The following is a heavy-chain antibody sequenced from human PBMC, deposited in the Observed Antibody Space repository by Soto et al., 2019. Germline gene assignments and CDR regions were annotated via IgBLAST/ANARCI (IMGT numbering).Heavy chain of an antibody. Sequence: EVQLVESGGGLVQPGGSPKLSCAASGFTFSGSAMHWVRQASGKGLEWVGRIRSKANSYATAYAASVKGRFTISRDDSKNTAYLQMNSLKTEDTAVYYCTRRRCTNGVCYTDYWGQGTLVTVSS. CDR3: TRRRCTNGVCYTDY. D-gene: IGHD2-8*01. J-gene: IGHJ4*02. CDR2: IRSKANSYAT. V-gene: IGHV3-73*01. CDR1: GFTFSGSA.